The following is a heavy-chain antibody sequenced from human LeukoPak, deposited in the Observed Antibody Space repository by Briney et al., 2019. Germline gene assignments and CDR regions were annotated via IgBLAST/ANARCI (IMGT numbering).Heavy chain of an antibody. CDR1: GGSISSDNYY. D-gene: IGHD6-13*01. CDR2: IYTSGST. CDR3: ARDRIHSSSWYD. V-gene: IGHV4-61*02. Sequence: SETLSLTCTVSGGSISSDNYYWSWIRQPAGKGLEWIGRIYTSGSTNYHPFLKSRVTISLDTSKNQFSLKLNSVTAADTAVYYCARDRIHSSSWYDWGQGTLVTVSS. J-gene: IGHJ4*02.